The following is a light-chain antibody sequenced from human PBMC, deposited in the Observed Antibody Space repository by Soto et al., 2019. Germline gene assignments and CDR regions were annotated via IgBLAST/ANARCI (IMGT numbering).Light chain of an antibody. J-gene: IGKJ2*01. CDR2: GAS. CDR1: QSVSSSY. Sequence: EIVLTQSPGTLSLSPGKRATLSCRASQSVSSSYLAWYQQKPGQAPRLLIYGASSRATGIPDRFSGSGSETAFPLTISRLEPEDFAVYYCQQYGSSPPLYTFGQGTKLEIK. CDR3: QQYGSSPPLYT. V-gene: IGKV3-20*01.